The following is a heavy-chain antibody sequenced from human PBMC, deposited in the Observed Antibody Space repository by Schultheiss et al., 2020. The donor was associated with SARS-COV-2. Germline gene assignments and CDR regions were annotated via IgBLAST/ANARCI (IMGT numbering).Heavy chain of an antibody. CDR3: AREGFDY. CDR1: GGSFRGYF. Sequence: SQTLSLTCGVSGGSFRGYFWHWIRQAPGKGLEWIGSIYYSGSTYYNPSLKSRVTMSVDTSKNQLSLKLSSVTAVDTAVYYCAREGFDYWGQGTLVTVSS. J-gene: IGHJ4*02. CDR2: IYYSGST. V-gene: IGHV4-59*04. D-gene: IGHD5-24*01.